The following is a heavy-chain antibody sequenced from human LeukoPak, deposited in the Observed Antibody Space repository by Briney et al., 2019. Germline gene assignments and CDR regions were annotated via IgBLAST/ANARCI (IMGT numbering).Heavy chain of an antibody. CDR1: GGSISSSSYY. V-gene: IGHV4-39*01. CDR2: IDYSGST. CDR3: ANENLWFGELLSWFDP. D-gene: IGHD3-10*01. Sequence: SETLSLTFTVSGGSISSSSYYWGWIRQPPGKGLEWIGSIDYSGSTYYNPSLKSRVTISVDTSKNQFSLKLSSVTAADTAVYYCANENLWFGELLSWFDPWGQGTLVTVSS. J-gene: IGHJ5*02.